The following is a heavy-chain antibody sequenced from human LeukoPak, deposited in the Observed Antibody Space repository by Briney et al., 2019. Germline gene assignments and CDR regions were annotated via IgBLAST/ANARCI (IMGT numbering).Heavy chain of an antibody. CDR2: ISSNGGST. CDR1: GFIFSSYA. J-gene: IGHJ3*02. V-gene: IGHV3-64*01. D-gene: IGHD1-1*01. CDR3: ARVTTGTTLAFDI. Sequence: PGGSLRLSCAASGFIFSSYAMHWVRQAPGKGLEFVSAISSNGGSTHYANSVKGRFTMSRDNSKSTLYLQMGSLRAEDMAVYYCARVTTGTTLAFDIWGQGTMVTVSS.